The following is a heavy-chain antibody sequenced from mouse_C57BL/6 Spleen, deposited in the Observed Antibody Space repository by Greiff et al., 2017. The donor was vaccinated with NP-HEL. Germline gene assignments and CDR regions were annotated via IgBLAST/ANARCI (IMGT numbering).Heavy chain of an antibody. CDR1: GYAFSSSW. D-gene: IGHD3-2*02. CDR2: IYPGDGDT. V-gene: IGHV1-82*01. Sequence: QVQLQQSGPELVKPGASVKISCKASGYAFSSSWMNWVKQRPGKGLEWIGRIYPGDGDTNYNGKFKGKATLTADKSSSTAYMQLSSLTSEDSAVYFCAREEDGAQATLYCDYWGQGTTLTVSS. J-gene: IGHJ2*01. CDR3: AREEDGAQATLYCDY.